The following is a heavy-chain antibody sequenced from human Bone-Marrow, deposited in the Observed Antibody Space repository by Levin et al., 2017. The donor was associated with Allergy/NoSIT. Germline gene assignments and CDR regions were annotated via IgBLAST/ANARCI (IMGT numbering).Heavy chain of an antibody. CDR1: GFTFSSYA. D-gene: IGHD3-22*01. CDR2: ISGSGGST. CDR3: ANDPLEYYYDSSGQRPFDY. Sequence: GGSLRLSCAASGFTFSSYAMSWVRQAPGKGLEWVSAISGSGGSTYYADSVKGRFTISRDNSKNTLYLQMNSLRAEDTAVYYCANDPLEYYYDSSGQRPFDYWGQGTLVTVSS. V-gene: IGHV3-23*01. J-gene: IGHJ4*02.